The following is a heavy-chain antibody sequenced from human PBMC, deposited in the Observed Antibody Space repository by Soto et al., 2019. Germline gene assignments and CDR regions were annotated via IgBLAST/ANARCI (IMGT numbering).Heavy chain of an antibody. CDR3: ARNTLNYDY. Sequence: PSETLSLTCTVSGGSISSSSYYWGWIRQPPGKGLEWIGSIYYSGSTYYNPSLKSRVTISVDTSKNQFSLKLTSVTAADTAVYYCARNTLNYDYWGQGTLVTVS. CDR1: GGSISSSSYY. J-gene: IGHJ4*02. V-gene: IGHV4-39*07. D-gene: IGHD2-2*02. CDR2: IYYSGST.